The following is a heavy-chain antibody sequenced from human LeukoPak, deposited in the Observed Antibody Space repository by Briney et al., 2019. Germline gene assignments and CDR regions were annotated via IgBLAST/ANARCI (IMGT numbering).Heavy chain of an antibody. CDR2: ISSNGGST. CDR3: ARVVGALDY. Sequence: PGGSLRLSCAASGFTFSSYAMHWVRQAPGKGLEYVSAISSNGGSTYYANSVKGRFTISRDNSKNTLYLQMGSLRAEDMAVYYCARVVGALDYWGQGTLVTVSS. V-gene: IGHV3-64*01. D-gene: IGHD1-26*01. CDR1: GFTFSSYA. J-gene: IGHJ4*02.